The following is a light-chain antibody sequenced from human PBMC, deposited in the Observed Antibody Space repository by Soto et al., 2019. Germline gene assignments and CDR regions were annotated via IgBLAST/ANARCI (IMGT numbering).Light chain of an antibody. CDR3: SSYAGSNNVI. CDR2: EVS. J-gene: IGLJ2*01. Sequence: QSALTQSPSASGSPGQSVSISCTGTSSDVGGYNYVSWYQQRPGKAPKLIIYEVSKRPSGVPDRFSGSKSGKTASLTVSGLQAEDEANYYCSSYAGSNNVIFGGGTKLTVL. V-gene: IGLV2-8*01. CDR1: SSDVGGYNY.